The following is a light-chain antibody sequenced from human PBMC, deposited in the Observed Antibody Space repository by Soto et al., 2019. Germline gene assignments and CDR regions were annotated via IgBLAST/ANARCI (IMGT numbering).Light chain of an antibody. J-gene: IGLJ1*01. Sequence: QSVLTQPASLSGSPGQSITISCTGTSSDISDYYRFSWYQHLPGSAPKLLIYGVSNRPSGVPDRFSGSRSANTASLTISGLQTEDEADYYCSLYASTSTFVFGPGTRSPS. CDR1: SSDISDYYR. CDR2: GVS. CDR3: SLYASTSTFV. V-gene: IGLV2-18*01.